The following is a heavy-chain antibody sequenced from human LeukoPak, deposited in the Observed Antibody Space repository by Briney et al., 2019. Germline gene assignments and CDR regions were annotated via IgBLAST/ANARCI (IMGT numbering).Heavy chain of an antibody. D-gene: IGHD3/OR15-3a*01. J-gene: IGHJ6*04. V-gene: IGHV3-23*01. CDR2: ISESGGDT. CDR3: AKENGLIIGEV. Sequence: PGGSLRLSCAGSGFSFRSYGMSWVRQAPGKGLEWVSGISESGGDTYYADSVKGRLSTSRDNSMNTVYPQMNSLRAEDTAVYYCAKENGLIIGEVWGKGTTVTVAS. CDR1: GFSFRSYG.